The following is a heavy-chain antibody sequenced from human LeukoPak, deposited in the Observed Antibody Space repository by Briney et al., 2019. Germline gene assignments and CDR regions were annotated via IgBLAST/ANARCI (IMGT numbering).Heavy chain of an antibody. V-gene: IGHV4-39*01. CDR1: GGSISSSSYY. J-gene: IGHJ4*02. Sequence: PSETPSLTCTVSGGSISSSSYYWDWIRQPPGKGLEWIGAIYYSGNTYYNPSLKSRVTISVDTSKNQFSLKLNSVTAADTAVYYCARHRIAAALASASDSWGQGTLVTVSS. D-gene: IGHD6-13*01. CDR3: ARHRIAAALASASDS. CDR2: IYYSGNT.